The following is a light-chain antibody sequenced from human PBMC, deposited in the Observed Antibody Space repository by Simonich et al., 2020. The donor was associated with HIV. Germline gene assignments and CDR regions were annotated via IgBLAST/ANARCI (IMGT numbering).Light chain of an antibody. J-gene: IGLJ3*02. CDR2: EVS. V-gene: IGLV2-14*01. CDR1: SSDVGGYNY. CDR3: FSYAGGYWV. Sequence: QSALTQPASVSGSPGQSLTLSCTGTSSDVGGYNYVSWYQQHPGKAPKLMIYEVSNRPSGVSKRFSGTKSGNTASLTISGLQAEDEADYYCFSYAGGYWVFGGGTKLTVL.